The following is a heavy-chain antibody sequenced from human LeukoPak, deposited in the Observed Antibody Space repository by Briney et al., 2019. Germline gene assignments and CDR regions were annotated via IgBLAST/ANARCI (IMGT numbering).Heavy chain of an antibody. J-gene: IGHJ4*02. CDR2: IYYNGST. V-gene: IGHV4-59*01. CDR3: ARKGGLFDY. D-gene: IGHD2-15*01. CDR1: GGSIRYYY. Sequence: SSETLSLTCTVSGGSIRYYYWSWIRQSPGKGLEWIGYIYYNGSTNYNPSLKSRVTISVDMSKNQFSLKMSSETAADTAVYYCARKGGLFDYWGQGRLVTVSS.